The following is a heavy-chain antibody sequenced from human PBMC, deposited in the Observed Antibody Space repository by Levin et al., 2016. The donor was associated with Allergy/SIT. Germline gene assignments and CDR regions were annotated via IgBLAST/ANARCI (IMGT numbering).Heavy chain of an antibody. Sequence: VRQMPGKGLEWMGTIYPGDSETRYSPPFQGQVTISADKSISTAYLQWSSLKASDSAVYYCARHPKNYHDSSGYYDLDAFHIWGLGTLVTVSS. CDR2: IYPGDSET. J-gene: IGHJ3*02. V-gene: IGHV5-51*01. CDR3: ARHPKNYHDSSGYYDLDAFHI. D-gene: IGHD3-22*01.